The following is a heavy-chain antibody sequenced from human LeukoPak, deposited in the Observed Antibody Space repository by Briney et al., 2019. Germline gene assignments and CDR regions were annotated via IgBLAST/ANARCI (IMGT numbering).Heavy chain of an antibody. Sequence: PGGSLRLSCAASGFPFSNYWMHWVRQAPGKGLVWVSRVNSDGSTTNYADSVKGRFTISRDNAKNTLYLQMNSLRAEDTAVYYCARDPRFGDGYSYGYNYWGQGTLVTVPS. CDR3: ARDPRFGDGYSYGYNY. V-gene: IGHV3-74*01. CDR1: GFPFSNYW. J-gene: IGHJ4*02. CDR2: VNSDGSTT. D-gene: IGHD5-18*01.